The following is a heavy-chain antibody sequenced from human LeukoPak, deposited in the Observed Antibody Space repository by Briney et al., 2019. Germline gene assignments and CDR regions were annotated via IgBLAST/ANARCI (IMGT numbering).Heavy chain of an antibody. CDR3: ARTYYDILTGYNPYFDY. CDR1: GFTFSSYN. Sequence: GGSLRLSCAVSGFTFSSYNMNWVRQAPGKGLEWVSSITSSSRYIYYADSVKGRFTISRDNAKSSLYLQMNSLRAEDTAVYYCARTYYDILTGYNPYFDYWGQGILVTVSS. CDR2: ITSSSRYI. V-gene: IGHV3-21*01. D-gene: IGHD3-9*01. J-gene: IGHJ4*02.